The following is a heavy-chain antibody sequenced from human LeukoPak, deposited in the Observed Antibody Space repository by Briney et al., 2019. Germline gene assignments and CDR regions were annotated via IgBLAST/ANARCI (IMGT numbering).Heavy chain of an antibody. V-gene: IGHV3-49*03. CDR3: TRDSGIVVVPAADY. CDR2: IRSKAYGGTT. D-gene: IGHD2-2*01. CDR1: GFTFGDYA. Sequence: GGSLRLSCTASGFTFGDYAMSWFRQAPGKGLEWVGFIRSKAYGGTTEYAASVKGRFTISRDDSKSIAYLQMNSLKTEDTAVYYCTRDSGIVVVPAADYWGQGTLVTVSS. J-gene: IGHJ4*02.